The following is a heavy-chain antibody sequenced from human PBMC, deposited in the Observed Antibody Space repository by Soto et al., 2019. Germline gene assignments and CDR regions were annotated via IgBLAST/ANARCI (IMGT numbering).Heavy chain of an antibody. Sequence: QVQVQESGPGLVKPSQTLSLTCTVSGDSIINGIYYWTWIRQHPGKGLEWIGHVHYSGTIYYNPSIRNRVTMSVDTAKRKVSLELSSVTVADTAVYYCVRGADRYKCGFWGQGTLVTVSS. CDR3: VRGADRYKCGF. V-gene: IGHV4-31*03. D-gene: IGHD2-21*02. CDR1: GDSIINGIYY. J-gene: IGHJ4*02. CDR2: VHYSGTI.